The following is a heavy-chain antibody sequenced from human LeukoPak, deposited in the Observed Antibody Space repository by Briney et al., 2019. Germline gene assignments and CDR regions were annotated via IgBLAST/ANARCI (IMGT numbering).Heavy chain of an antibody. Sequence: SETLSLTCAVSGYSISSGYYWGWIRQPPGKGLEWSGSIYHSGSTYYNPSLKGRVTISVDTSKNQFSLKLSSVTAADTAVYYCARDLVTMVRGVLRANWFDPWGQGTLVTVSS. J-gene: IGHJ5*02. CDR3: ARDLVTMVRGVLRANWFDP. CDR2: IYHSGST. D-gene: IGHD3-10*01. CDR1: GYSISSGYY. V-gene: IGHV4-38-2*02.